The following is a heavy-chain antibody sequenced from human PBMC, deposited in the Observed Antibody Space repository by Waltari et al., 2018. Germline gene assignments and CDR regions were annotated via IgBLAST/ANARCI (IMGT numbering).Heavy chain of an antibody. V-gene: IGHV5-51*01. CDR3: ARHRYSSYDAFDI. CDR1: GYRFTSYW. J-gene: IGHJ3*02. CDR2: IYPGDSDT. Sequence: VQLVPSGAEVKKPGESLKISCKGSGYRFTSYWIRWAGQMPGKGLEWMGIIYPGDSDTRYSPSFQGQVTISADKSISTAYLQWSSLKASDTAMYYCARHRYSSYDAFDIWGQGTMVTVSS. D-gene: IGHD6-13*01.